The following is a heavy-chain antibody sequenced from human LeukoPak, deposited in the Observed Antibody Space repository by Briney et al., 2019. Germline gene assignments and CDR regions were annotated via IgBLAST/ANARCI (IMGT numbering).Heavy chain of an antibody. D-gene: IGHD5-18*01. J-gene: IGHJ4*02. CDR3: ATDGYNSARDN. V-gene: IGHV3-7*01. CDR2: TNPDGSQK. CDR1: GFSFNKYW. Sequence: SGGSLRLSCAASGFSFNKYWMSWVRQAPGKGLEWVANTNPDGSQKYYVDSVRGRFTISRDNAKNLLFLQMSSLRAEDAALYYCATDGYNSARDNWGQGTLVTVSS.